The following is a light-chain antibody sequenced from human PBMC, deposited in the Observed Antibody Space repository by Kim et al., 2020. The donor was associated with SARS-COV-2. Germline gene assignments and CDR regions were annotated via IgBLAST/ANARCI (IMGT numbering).Light chain of an antibody. V-gene: IGLV1-36*01. Sequence: QSVLTQPPSVSEAPRQRVTISCSGSSSNIGSRAVNWYQQLPGKTPKLLIYYDDLRPSGISDRFSGSRSGSAASLAISGLQSEDEADYYCAAWDDSLNGVIFGGGTQLTFL. CDR1: SSNIGSRA. J-gene: IGLJ2*01. CDR2: YDD. CDR3: AAWDDSLNGVI.